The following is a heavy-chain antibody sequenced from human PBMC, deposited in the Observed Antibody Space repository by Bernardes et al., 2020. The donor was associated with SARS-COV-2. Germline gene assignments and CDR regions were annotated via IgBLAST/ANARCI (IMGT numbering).Heavy chain of an antibody. D-gene: IGHD3-22*01. V-gene: IGHV3-33*01. Sequence: GSLRLSCAASEFTFSSYGMYWVRQAPGKGLEWVAVIWYDGSNKYYADSVKGRFTISRDNSENTLYLQMNSLRAEDTAVYYCARDVSDSSGYWDITYYYYGMDVWGQGTTVTVSS. CDR1: EFTFSSYG. CDR3: ARDVSDSSGYWDITYYYYGMDV. J-gene: IGHJ6*02. CDR2: IWYDGSNK.